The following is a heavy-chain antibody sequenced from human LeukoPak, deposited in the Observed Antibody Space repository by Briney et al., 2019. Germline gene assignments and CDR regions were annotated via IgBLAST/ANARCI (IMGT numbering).Heavy chain of an antibody. CDR1: GFTFGDYA. V-gene: IGHV3-49*03. J-gene: IGHJ4*02. Sequence: GGSLRLSCTASGFTFGDYAMSWFRQAPGKGLEWVGFIRSKAYGGTTEYAASVKGRFTISRDDSKSIAYLQMNSLKTEDTAVYYCTRKKWLPFGWAYDYWGQGTLVTVSS. D-gene: IGHD5-12*01. CDR2: IRSKAYGGTT. CDR3: TRKKWLPFGWAYDY.